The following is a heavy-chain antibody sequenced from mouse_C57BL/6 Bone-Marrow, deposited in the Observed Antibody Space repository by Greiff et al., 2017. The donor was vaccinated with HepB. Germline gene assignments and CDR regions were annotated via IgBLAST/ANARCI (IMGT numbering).Heavy chain of an antibody. J-gene: IGHJ4*01. V-gene: IGHV14-4*01. D-gene: IGHD6-5*01. Sequence: EVQLVESGAELVRPGASVKLSCTASGFNIKDDYMHWVKQRPEQGLEWIGWIDPENGDTEYASKFQGKATITADTSSNTAYLQLSSLTSEDTAVYYCTTGGLSYWGQGTSVTVSS. CDR3: TTGGLSY. CDR2: IDPENGDT. CDR1: GFNIKDDY.